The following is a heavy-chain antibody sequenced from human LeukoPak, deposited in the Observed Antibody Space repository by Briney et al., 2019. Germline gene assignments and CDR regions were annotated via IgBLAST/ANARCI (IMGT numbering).Heavy chain of an antibody. J-gene: IGHJ3*02. CDR2: ISWNSGSI. D-gene: IGHD3-16*02. CDR1: GFTFDDYA. V-gene: IGHV3-9*01. Sequence: PGRSLRLSCAASGFTFDDYAMHWVRQAPGKGLEWVSGISWNSGSIGYADSVKGRFTTSRDNAKNSLYLQMNSLRAEDTALYYCAKDIGGGYDYVWGSYRYDAFDIWGQGTMVTVSS. CDR3: AKDIGGGYDYVWGSYRYDAFDI.